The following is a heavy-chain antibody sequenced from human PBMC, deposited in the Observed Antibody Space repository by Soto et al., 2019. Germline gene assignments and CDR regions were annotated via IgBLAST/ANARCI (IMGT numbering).Heavy chain of an antibody. J-gene: IGHJ3*02. V-gene: IGHV5-51*01. D-gene: IGHD2-21*02. CDR1: GYSFTSYW. Sequence: GESLKISCEGSGYSFTSYWIGWVRQMPGKGLEWMGIICPGDSDTRYSPSFQGQVTISADKSISTAYLQWSSLKASDTAMYYCARPATSYCGGDCYPPGAFDIWGQGTMVTVSS. CDR3: ARPATSYCGGDCYPPGAFDI. CDR2: ICPGDSDT.